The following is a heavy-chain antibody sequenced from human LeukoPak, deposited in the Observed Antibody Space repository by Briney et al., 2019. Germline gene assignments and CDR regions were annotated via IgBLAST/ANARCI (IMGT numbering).Heavy chain of an antibody. Sequence: GSLRLSCAASGFTFSSYSMNWVRQAPGKGLEWVSSISSSSYIYYADSVKGRFTISRDNAKNSLYLQMNSLRAEDTAVYYCAREGVGATTPLDYWGQGTLVTVSS. CDR1: GFTFSSYS. CDR3: AREGVGATTPLDY. V-gene: IGHV3-21*01. CDR2: ISSSSYI. D-gene: IGHD1-26*01. J-gene: IGHJ4*02.